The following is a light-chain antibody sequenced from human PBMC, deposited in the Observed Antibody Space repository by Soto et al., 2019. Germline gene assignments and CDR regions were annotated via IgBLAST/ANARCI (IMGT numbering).Light chain of an antibody. CDR1: QSVGNDC. V-gene: IGKV3-20*01. Sequence: EMVLTQSPGTLSLSPGERATLSCRASQSVGNDCFAWYQQKPGQAPRLLIYSTSSRITGVPDRFSGSGSGTDFTLTIGRLEPEDFAVYYCQQCGTSPMYTFGQATKLEI. CDR3: QQCGTSPMYT. J-gene: IGKJ2*01. CDR2: STS.